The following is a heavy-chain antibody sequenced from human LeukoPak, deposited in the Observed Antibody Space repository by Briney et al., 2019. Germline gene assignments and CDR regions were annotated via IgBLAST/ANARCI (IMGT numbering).Heavy chain of an antibody. J-gene: IGHJ4*02. CDR2: IYYSGST. CDR3: ARGLGWGATIFDY. Sequence: SETLSLTCTVSAGGSISSYYWSWIRQPPGKGPEWIGYIYYSGSTNYNPSPKSRVTISVDTSKNQFSLKVRSVTAADTAVYYCARGLGWGATIFDYWGQGALVTVSS. V-gene: IGHV4-59*01. CDR1: AGGSISSYY. D-gene: IGHD1-26*01.